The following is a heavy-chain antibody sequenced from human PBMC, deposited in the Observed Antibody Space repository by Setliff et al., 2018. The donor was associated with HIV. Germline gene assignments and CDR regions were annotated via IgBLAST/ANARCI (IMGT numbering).Heavy chain of an antibody. Sequence: GGSLRLSCAASGFTFNNYGMTWVRQAPGKGPECVSVISANGGASKYADSVKGRFTISRDNSKNTLYLQMNSLRAEDTAVYYCARELNTMVRGVIMPHIDYWGQGTLVTVSS. CDR2: ISANGGAS. V-gene: IGHV3-23*01. J-gene: IGHJ4*02. CDR1: GFTFNNYG. CDR3: ARELNTMVRGVIMPHIDY. D-gene: IGHD3-10*01.